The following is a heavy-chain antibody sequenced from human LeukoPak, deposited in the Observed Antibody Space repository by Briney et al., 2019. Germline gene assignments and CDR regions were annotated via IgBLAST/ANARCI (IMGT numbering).Heavy chain of an antibody. Sequence: GASVKVSYKASGYTFTSCDINWVRQATGQGLEWMGWMNPNSGNTGYGQSFQGRITMTRDISIGTAYMELSNLTSEDTAIYYCTRGSSGRRDNWGQGTLVTVSA. V-gene: IGHV1-8*01. D-gene: IGHD6-19*01. CDR3: TRGSSGRRDN. CDR2: MNPNSGNT. CDR1: GYTFTSCD. J-gene: IGHJ4*02.